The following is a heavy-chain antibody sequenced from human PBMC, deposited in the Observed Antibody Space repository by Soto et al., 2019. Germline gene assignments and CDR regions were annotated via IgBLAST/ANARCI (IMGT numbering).Heavy chain of an antibody. J-gene: IGHJ4*02. CDR1: GFTLSDHY. CDR2: SRDRANGYTT. Sequence: EVQLVESGGDLVQPGGSLRLSCEASGFTLSDHYMDWVRQAPGKGLEWVGRSRDRANGYTTEYAESVKGRFTISRDDSKHSLYLQMNSLKSETTAVYYCFSSRSASYHIAFDFWGQGSLLTVTS. V-gene: IGHV3-72*01. D-gene: IGHD3-10*01. CDR3: FSSRSASYHIAFDF.